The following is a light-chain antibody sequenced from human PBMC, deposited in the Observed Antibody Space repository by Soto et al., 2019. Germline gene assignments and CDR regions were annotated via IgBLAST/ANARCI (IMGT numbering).Light chain of an antibody. CDR3: QQFHSFSRT. CDR1: QGISSY. CDR2: TAS. V-gene: IGKV1-9*01. Sequence: QMTQSPSPLSASVGDRVTITCRASQGISSYLAWYQQKPGRAPKLLIYTASTLQSGVPSRFSGSGSGTDFTLTISSLQPEDFATYYCQQFHSFSRTFGQGTKVDI. J-gene: IGKJ1*01.